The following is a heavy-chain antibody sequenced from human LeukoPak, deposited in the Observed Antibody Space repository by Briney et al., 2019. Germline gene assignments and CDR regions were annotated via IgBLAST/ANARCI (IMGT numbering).Heavy chain of an antibody. CDR1: GYTFTSHY. CDR3: ARSGHGSGSYRFDP. V-gene: IGHV1-2*02. D-gene: IGHD3-10*01. Sequence: ASVNVSFKTSGYTFTSHYMHWLRQAPGQGREWMGWINPNSGGTNYAQNFQGRVTMTRDTSIGTAYMELSRLTSADTAVYYCARSGHGSGSYRFDPWGQGILVTVSS. CDR2: INPNSGGT. J-gene: IGHJ5*02.